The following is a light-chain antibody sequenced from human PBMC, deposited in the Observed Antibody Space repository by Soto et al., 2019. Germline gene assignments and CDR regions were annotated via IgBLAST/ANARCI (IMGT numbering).Light chain of an antibody. CDR1: NSDVGTYNR. CDR3: SSYTSSSTYV. V-gene: IGLV2-18*02. J-gene: IGLJ1*01. CDR2: EVN. Sequence: QSALTQPRSVSGSPGQSVTISCTGTNSDVGTYNRVSWYQQPPGTAPKLMIFEVNNRPAGVPDRFSGSKSGNTASLTISGLQAEDEAVYYCSSYTSSSTYVFGTGTKLTVL.